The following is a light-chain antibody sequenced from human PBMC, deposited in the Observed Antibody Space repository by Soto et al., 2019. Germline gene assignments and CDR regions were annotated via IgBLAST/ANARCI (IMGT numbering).Light chain of an antibody. CDR3: QQYNNWWT. Sequence: EIVLTQSPGTLSLSPGEIATLSCSASQSVDSTYLAWYQQKPDQSPRLLIYATSTRATGIPARFIGNGSGTEFTLTINSLQSEDFAVYYCQQYNNWWTFGQGTKVDIK. CDR1: QSVDSTY. V-gene: IGKV3D-15*01. J-gene: IGKJ1*01. CDR2: ATS.